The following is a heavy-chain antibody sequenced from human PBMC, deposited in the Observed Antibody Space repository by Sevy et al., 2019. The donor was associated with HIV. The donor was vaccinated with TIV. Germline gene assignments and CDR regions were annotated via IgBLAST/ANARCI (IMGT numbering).Heavy chain of an antibody. Sequence: ASLKVSCKASGGTFSSYAISWVRQAPGQGLEWMGGIIPIFGTANYSQKFQGRVTITADESTSTAYMELSSLRSEDTAVYYCARWGTVTHDPFDYWGQGTLVTVSS. J-gene: IGHJ4*02. D-gene: IGHD4-17*01. V-gene: IGHV1-69*13. CDR1: GGTFSSYA. CDR3: ARWGTVTHDPFDY. CDR2: IIPIFGTA.